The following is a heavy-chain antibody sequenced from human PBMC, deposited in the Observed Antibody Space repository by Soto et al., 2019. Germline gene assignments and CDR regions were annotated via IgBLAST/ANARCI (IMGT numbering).Heavy chain of an antibody. Sequence: GGSLRLSCAASGFTFRDHDMSWIRQAPGKGLEWVSCISSSGTATYYADSVMGRFTISRDNAKNSLYVEMNSLRVEDTAVYYCARKVPTAALSNYWGQGALVTVSS. CDR2: ISSSGTAT. CDR3: ARKVPTAALSNY. D-gene: IGHD6-6*01. V-gene: IGHV3-11*01. CDR1: GFTFRDHD. J-gene: IGHJ4*02.